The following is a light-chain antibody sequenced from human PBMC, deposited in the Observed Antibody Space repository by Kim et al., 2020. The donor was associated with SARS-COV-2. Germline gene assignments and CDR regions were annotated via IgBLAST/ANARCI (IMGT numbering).Light chain of an antibody. J-gene: IGKJ1*01. CDR3: QQRAFRPLT. CDR1: QSVNTY. Sequence: EVVLTQSPVTLSLSPGERATLSCRASQSVNTYLAWYQQKPGQAPRLLIYDASNRATGIPARFSGSGSGTDFTLTISTLEPEDFAVYYCQQRAFRPLTFGQGTKVDIK. CDR2: DAS. V-gene: IGKV3-11*01.